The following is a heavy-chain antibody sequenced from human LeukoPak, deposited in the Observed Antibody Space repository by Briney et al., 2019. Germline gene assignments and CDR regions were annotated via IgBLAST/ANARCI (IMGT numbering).Heavy chain of an antibody. V-gene: IGHV1-18*01. D-gene: IGHD1-26*01. CDR3: ARDRSGRYFRY. CDR1: GYTFTSYG. CDR2: ISAYNGNT. J-gene: IGHJ1*01. Sequence: GASVKVSCKXSGYTFTSYGISWVRQAPGQGLEWMGWISAYNGNTNYAQRLQGRVTMTTDTSTRTAYMELRSLRSDDSAVYYCARDRSGRYFRYWGQGTLVTVSS.